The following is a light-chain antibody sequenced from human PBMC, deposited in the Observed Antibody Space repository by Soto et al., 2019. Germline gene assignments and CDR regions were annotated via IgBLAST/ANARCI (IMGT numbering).Light chain of an antibody. Sequence: DIQMTSTHSTRVGSVGDVVMISCRASQTISSWLAWYQQKPGKAPKLLIYKASTLKSVVPSRFSGSGCGTEFTFTISSLQPDEFATYYCQHYNSYSGAFGEGTKVDIK. V-gene: IGKV1-5*03. CDR3: QHYNSYSGA. J-gene: IGKJ1*01. CDR1: QTISSW. CDR2: KAS.